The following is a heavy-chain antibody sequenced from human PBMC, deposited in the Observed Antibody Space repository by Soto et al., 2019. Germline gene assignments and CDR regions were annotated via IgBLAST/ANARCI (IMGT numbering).Heavy chain of an antibody. CDR1: GFTFSSYS. J-gene: IGHJ6*02. CDR3: ARHLQALRALHSDTDMDV. Sequence: GGSLRLSCAASGFTFSSYSMNWVRQAPGKGLEWVSYISSSSSTIYYADSVKGRFTISRDNAKNSLYLQMNSLRAEDTAVYYCARHLQALRALHSDTDMDVWGQGTTVTVSS. D-gene: IGHD4-17*01. CDR2: ISSSSSTI. V-gene: IGHV3-48*01.